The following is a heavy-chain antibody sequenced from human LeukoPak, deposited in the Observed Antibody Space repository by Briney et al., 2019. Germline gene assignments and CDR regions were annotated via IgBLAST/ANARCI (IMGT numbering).Heavy chain of an antibody. D-gene: IGHD6-13*01. CDR2: IYYSGST. J-gene: IGHJ4*02. CDR1: GGSISSYY. Sequence: SETLSLTCTVSGGSISSYYWSWIRQPPGKGLEWIGHIYYSGSTYYNPSLKSRVTISVDTSKNQFSLKLSSVTAADTAVYYCARLVEQLVHYWGQGTLVTVSS. CDR3: ARLVEQLVHY. V-gene: IGHV4-59*04.